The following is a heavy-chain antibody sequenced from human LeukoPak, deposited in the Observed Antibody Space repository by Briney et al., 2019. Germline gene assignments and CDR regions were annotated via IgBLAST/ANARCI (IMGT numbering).Heavy chain of an antibody. D-gene: IGHD3-22*01. CDR2: ISSSGSTI. V-gene: IGHV3-48*03. CDR1: GFTFSSYE. Sequence: GGSLRLSCAASGFTFSSYEMNWVRQAPGKGLEWVSYISSSGSTIYYADSVKGRFTISRDNATNSLYLQVNSLRAEDTAVYYCARDRGDSSGYYSDYWGQGTLVTVSS. CDR3: ARDRGDSSGYYSDY. J-gene: IGHJ4*02.